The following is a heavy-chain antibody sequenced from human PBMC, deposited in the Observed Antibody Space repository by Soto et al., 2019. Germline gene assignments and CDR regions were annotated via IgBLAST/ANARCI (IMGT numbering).Heavy chain of an antibody. Sequence: PSETLSLTCAVYGGSFSGYYWSWIRQPPGKGLEWIGEINHSGSTNYNPSLKSRVTISVDTSKNQFSLKLSSVTAADTAVYYCARGEAAAAKGPYYFDYWGQGTLVTVSS. V-gene: IGHV4-34*01. J-gene: IGHJ4*02. CDR1: GGSFSGYY. D-gene: IGHD6-13*01. CDR3: ARGEAAAAKGPYYFDY. CDR2: INHSGST.